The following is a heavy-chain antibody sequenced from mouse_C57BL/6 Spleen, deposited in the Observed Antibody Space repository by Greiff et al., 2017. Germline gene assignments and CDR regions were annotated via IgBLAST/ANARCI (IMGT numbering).Heavy chain of an antibody. CDR3: TRSGGNYGAMDY. CDR2: IDPETGGT. Sequence: VQLQQSGAELVRPGASVTLSCKASGYTFTDYEMHWVKQTPVHGLEWIGAIDPETGGTAYNQKFKGKAILTADKSSSTAYMELRSLTSEDSAVYYCTRSGGNYGAMDYWGQGTSVTVSS. CDR1: GYTFTDYE. V-gene: IGHV1-15*01. D-gene: IGHD2-1*01. J-gene: IGHJ4*01.